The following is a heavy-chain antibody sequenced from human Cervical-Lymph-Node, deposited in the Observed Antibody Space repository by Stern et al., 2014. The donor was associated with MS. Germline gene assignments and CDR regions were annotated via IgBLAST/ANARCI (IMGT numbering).Heavy chain of an antibody. V-gene: IGHV1-69*01. Sequence: QVQLVQSGAEVKKPGSSVKVSCQASGGTFNVYAINWLRQAPGQGLAWMGGIIPIFGTANYAQKFQGRVTITADESTRTSSMQLSSLRSNDTAVYYCARDGRHRDNYGLDVWGQGTTVIVSS. J-gene: IGHJ6*02. CDR2: IIPIFGTA. CDR3: ARDGRHRDNYGLDV. CDR1: GGTFNVYA. D-gene: IGHD2-15*01.